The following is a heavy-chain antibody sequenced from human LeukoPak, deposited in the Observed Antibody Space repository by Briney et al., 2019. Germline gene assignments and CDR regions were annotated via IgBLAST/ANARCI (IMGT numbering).Heavy chain of an antibody. CDR1: GYSISSGYY. V-gene: IGHV4-38-2*02. J-gene: IGHJ4*02. Sequence: SETLSLTCTVSGYSISSGYYWGWIRQPPGKGLEWIGSIYYSGSTYYNPSLKSRVTISVDTSKNQFSLKLSSVTAADTAVYYCARRICSSTSCYDGAFDYWGQGTLVTVSS. CDR2: IYYSGST. D-gene: IGHD2-2*01. CDR3: ARRICSSTSCYDGAFDY.